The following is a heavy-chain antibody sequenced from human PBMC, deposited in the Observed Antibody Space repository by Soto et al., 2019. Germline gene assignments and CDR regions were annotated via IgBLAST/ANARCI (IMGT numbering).Heavy chain of an antibody. Sequence: PGGSLRLSCAASGFDFSSSWMHWVRQVPGKGLVWVSHINSDGSSTTYADSVKGRFTISRGNARTTVYLQLDSLRVEDTAVYYCARDKSYALAVWGQGTTVTVSS. D-gene: IGHD4-17*01. CDR2: INSDGSST. V-gene: IGHV3-74*03. CDR1: GFDFSSSW. J-gene: IGHJ6*02. CDR3: ARDKSYALAV.